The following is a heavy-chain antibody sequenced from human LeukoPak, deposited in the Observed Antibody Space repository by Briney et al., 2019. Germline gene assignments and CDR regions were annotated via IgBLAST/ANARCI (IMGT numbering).Heavy chain of an antibody. CDR2: ISSSYSTI. Sequence: GGSLRLSCAASGFTFSSYSMNWIRQAPGKGLEWVSYISSSYSTIFYADSVKGRFTISRDNAKNSLYLQMNSLRAEDTAVYFCARGAGSYYGYFQSWGQGTLVTVSS. CDR3: ARGAGSYYGYFQS. CDR1: GFTFSSYS. V-gene: IGHV3-48*04. D-gene: IGHD1-26*01. J-gene: IGHJ1*01.